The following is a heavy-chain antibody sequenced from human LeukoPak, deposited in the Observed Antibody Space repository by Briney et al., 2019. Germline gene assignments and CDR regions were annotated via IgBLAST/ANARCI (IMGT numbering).Heavy chain of an antibody. D-gene: IGHD3-10*01. CDR1: GFTFSSYS. V-gene: IGHV3-9*01. CDR3: AKDIQYYYGTYYFDY. CDR2: ISWNSGSI. J-gene: IGHJ4*02. Sequence: PGGSLRLSCAASGFTFSSYSLNWVRQAPGKGLEWVSGISWNSGSIGYADSVKGRFTISRDNAKNSLYLQMNSLRAEDTALYYCAKDIQYYYGTYYFDYWGQGTLVTVSS.